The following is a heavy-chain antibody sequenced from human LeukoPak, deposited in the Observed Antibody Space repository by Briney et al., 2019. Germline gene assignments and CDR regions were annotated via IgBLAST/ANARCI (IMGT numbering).Heavy chain of an antibody. CDR1: GFTFSSNA. J-gene: IGHJ4*02. V-gene: IGHV3-23*01. Sequence: GGSLRLSCVASGFTFSSNAMSWVRQAPGKGLEWVSTIGPSGSSTYYADSVKGRFTISRDNSKNTLYLQMNSLRAEDTAVYYCAKEDVVVTAIFDYWGQGTLVTVSS. CDR2: IGPSGSST. CDR3: AKEDVVVTAIFDY. D-gene: IGHD2-21*02.